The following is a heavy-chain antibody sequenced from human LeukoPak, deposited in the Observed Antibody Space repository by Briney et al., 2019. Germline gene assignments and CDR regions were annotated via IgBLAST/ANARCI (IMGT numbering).Heavy chain of an antibody. D-gene: IGHD3-3*01. J-gene: IGHJ3*02. CDR2: IRSKAYGGTT. CDR3: TRVVDGWSGYFLEAFDI. CDR1: GFTFSDYG. Sequence: GGSLRLSCAASGFTFSDYGMNWVRQAPGKGLEWVGFIRSKAYGGTTEYAASVKGRFTISRDDSKSIAYLQMNSLKTEDTAVYYCTRVVDGWSGYFLEAFDIWGQGTMVTVSS. V-gene: IGHV3-49*04.